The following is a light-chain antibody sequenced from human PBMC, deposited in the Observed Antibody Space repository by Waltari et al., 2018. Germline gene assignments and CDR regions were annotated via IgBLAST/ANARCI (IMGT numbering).Light chain of an antibody. CDR1: SGDVGMFNL. Sequence: QSALTQPASVSGSPGQSITISCSGSSGDVGMFNLVSWYQQHPGKAPQLIIYHVDDRPSGGSYRFSASKSGHPASLTISGLQPEDEADYYCCSYAGNKWLFGGGTKVTVL. J-gene: IGLJ3*02. CDR3: CSYAGNKWL. CDR2: HVD. V-gene: IGLV2-23*02.